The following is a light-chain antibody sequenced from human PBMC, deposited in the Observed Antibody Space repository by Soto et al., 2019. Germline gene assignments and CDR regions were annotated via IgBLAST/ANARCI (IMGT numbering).Light chain of an antibody. CDR2: DVS. CDR1: SSDVGGYNY. CDR3: SSYTSSSTLV. J-gene: IGLJ2*01. Sequence: QSALTQPASVSGSPGQSIAISCTGTSSDVGGYNYVSWYQQYPGKAPKLMIYDVSRRPSGVSDRFSGSKSGNTASLIISGLQAEDESDYYCSSYTSSSTLVFGGGTQLTVL. V-gene: IGLV2-14*01.